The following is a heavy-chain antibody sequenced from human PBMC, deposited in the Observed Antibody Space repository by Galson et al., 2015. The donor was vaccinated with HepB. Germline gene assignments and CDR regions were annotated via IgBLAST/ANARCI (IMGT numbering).Heavy chain of an antibody. D-gene: IGHD6-19*01. CDR2: INPNSGGT. CDR1: GYTFTGYY. V-gene: IGHV1-2*02. J-gene: IGHJ4*02. Sequence: SVKVSCKASGYTFTGYYMHWVRQAPGQGLEWMGWINPNSGGTNYAQKFQGRVTMTRDTSISTAYMELRSLRSDDTAVYYCARSSGIAVAGASGYWGQGTLVTVSS. CDR3: ARSSGIAVAGASGY.